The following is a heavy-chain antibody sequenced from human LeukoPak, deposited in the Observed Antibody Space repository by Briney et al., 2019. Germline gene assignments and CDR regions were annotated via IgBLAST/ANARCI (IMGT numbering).Heavy chain of an antibody. CDR1: GGSISSYY. CDR3: ARGRHRLDGRPDY. Sequence: SETLSLTCTVSGGSISSYYWSWIRQPPGKGLEWIGYIYYSGSTNYNPSLKSRVTISVDTSKNQFSLKLSSVTAAYTAVSYCARGRHRLDGRPDYWGQGTLVTVSS. J-gene: IGHJ4*02. V-gene: IGHV4-59*01. CDR2: IYYSGST. D-gene: IGHD1-1*01.